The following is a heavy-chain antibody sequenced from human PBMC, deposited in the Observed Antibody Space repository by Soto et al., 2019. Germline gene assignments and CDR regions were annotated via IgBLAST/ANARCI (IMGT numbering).Heavy chain of an antibody. V-gene: IGHV4-59*01. CDR2: VYYTGTT. D-gene: IGHD6-13*01. J-gene: IGHJ4*02. CDR3: ARAAAADY. CDR1: GGSISNYY. Sequence: SETLSLTCSVSGGSISNYYWGWIRQPPGKGLEWIGYVYYTGTTHFNPSLKSRVSISVDTSKNQFSLKLTSVTSADTAVYYCARAAAADYWGQGTLVTVSS.